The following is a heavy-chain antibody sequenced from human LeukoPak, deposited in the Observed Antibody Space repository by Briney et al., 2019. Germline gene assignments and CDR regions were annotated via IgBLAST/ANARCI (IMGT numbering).Heavy chain of an antibody. J-gene: IGHJ4*02. CDR1: GGSISSYY. CDR2: IYNSRST. D-gene: IGHD3-16*02. Sequence: PSETLALTCTVSGGSISSYYWSWIRQPPGKGLELIGYIYNSRSTNYTPSLKSRVTISIDTSKNQFSLKLNSVTAADTAVYYCAREGGAISFIDYWGQGTLVTVSS. CDR3: AREGGAISFIDY. V-gene: IGHV4-59*01.